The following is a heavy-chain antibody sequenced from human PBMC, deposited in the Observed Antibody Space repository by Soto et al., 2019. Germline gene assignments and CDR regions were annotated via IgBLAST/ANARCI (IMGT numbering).Heavy chain of an antibody. D-gene: IGHD5-18*01. V-gene: IGHV3-23*01. CDR3: AKAPVPALTAKFGY. CDR2: VTASGGGT. J-gene: IGHJ4*02. Sequence: VGSLRLSCAASGFIFNNYAMTWVRQAPGKGLEWVSTVTASGGGTFYANSVKGRFTISRDNSRNTLHLQMSSLRVEDTALYYCAKAPVPALTAKFGYWGQGTLVTVSS. CDR1: GFIFNNYA.